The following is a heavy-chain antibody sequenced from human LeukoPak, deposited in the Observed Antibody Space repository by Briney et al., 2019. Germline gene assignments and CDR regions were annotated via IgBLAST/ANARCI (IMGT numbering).Heavy chain of an antibody. V-gene: IGHV3-74*01. Sequence: PGGSLRLSCAASGFTFSSYWMHWVRQVPGKGLVWVSRITSEGSSTSYADSVKGRFTISRDNAKNTLYVQMNSLRAEDTAVYYCARGSSVVALDWGQGTLVTVSS. CDR3: ARGSSVVALD. D-gene: IGHD2-15*01. CDR1: GFTFSSYW. J-gene: IGHJ4*02. CDR2: ITSEGSST.